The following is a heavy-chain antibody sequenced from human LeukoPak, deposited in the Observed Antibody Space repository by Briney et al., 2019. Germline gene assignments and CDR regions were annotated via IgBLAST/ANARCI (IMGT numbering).Heavy chain of an antibody. Sequence: KPPQTPSPTRTVSRGAITSYYWSWSPQPPGTGLGWRGCIYYSGSTNNTPSLKSRVTISVDTSKRPFSLMLRSVTAADTPVFLCASAGRFGEKDVLGKGATVTVSS. CDR3: ASAGRFGEKDV. V-gene: IGHV4-59*01. J-gene: IGHJ6*01. CDR1: RGAITSYY. D-gene: IGHD3-10*01. CDR2: IYYSGST.